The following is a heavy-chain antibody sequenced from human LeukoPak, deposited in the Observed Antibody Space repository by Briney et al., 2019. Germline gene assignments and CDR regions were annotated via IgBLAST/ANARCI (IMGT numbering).Heavy chain of an antibody. J-gene: IGHJ4*02. V-gene: IGHV4-31*03. Sequence: SETLSLTCTVSGGSISSGGYYWSWIRQHPGKGLEWIGYIYYSGSTYYNPSLKSRVTISVDTSKNQFSLKLSSVTAADTAVYYCARDSGADSSGYYFQNDYWGQGTLVTVSS. CDR2: IYYSGST. D-gene: IGHD3-22*01. CDR1: GGSISSGGYY. CDR3: ARDSGADSSGYYFQNDY.